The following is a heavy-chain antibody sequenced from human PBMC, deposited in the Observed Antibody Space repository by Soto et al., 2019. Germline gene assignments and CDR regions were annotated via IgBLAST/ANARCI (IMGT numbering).Heavy chain of an antibody. CDR3: AGVKSVAGGKYYFDY. D-gene: IGHD6-13*01. CDR1: GYTFTSYG. CDR2: INAYNGKT. J-gene: IGHJ4*02. Sequence: VQLVQSGAEVKKPGASVKGSCKASGYTFTSYGITWVRQAPGQGLEWMGWINAYNGKTQDAQKVQGRVTMTTDTPTRTAYMELRSLRSDDTAGYYCAGVKSVAGGKYYFDYWGQGTLVTVSS. V-gene: IGHV1-18*01.